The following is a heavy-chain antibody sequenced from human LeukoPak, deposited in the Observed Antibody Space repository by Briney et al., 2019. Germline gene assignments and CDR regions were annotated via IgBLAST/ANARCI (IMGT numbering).Heavy chain of an antibody. CDR2: IIPIFGTA. CDR3: ARGERYSSSWFPYYYYGMDV. Sequence: ASVKVSCKASGGTFSSYAISWVRQAPGQGLEWMGGIIPIFGTANYAQKFQGRVTITADESTSTAYMELSGLRSEDTAVYYCARGERYSSSWFPYYYYGMDVWGQGTTVTVSS. D-gene: IGHD6-13*01. V-gene: IGHV1-69*13. CDR1: GGTFSSYA. J-gene: IGHJ6*02.